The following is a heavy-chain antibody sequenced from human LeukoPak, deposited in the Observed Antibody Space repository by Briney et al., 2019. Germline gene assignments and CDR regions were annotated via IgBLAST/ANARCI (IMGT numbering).Heavy chain of an antibody. CDR3: ASLMTSVTIPDY. Sequence: GVSLRLSCAASGFAFSSYSMNWIRQAPGKGLEWASSITTSSSHVYYADSVKGRFTIPRDNAKNSLYLQMNSLRAEDTAVYYCASLMTSVTIPDYWGQGTLVTVSS. CDR1: GFAFSSYS. V-gene: IGHV3-21*01. CDR2: ITTSSSHV. J-gene: IGHJ4*02. D-gene: IGHD4-17*01.